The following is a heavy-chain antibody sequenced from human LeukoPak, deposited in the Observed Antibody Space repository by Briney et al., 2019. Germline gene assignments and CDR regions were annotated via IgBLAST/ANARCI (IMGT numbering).Heavy chain of an antibody. CDR3: ARGRMARLYY. CDR2: INHSGST. CDR1: GGSFSGYY. V-gene: IGHV4-34*01. Sequence: PSETLSLTCAVYGGSFSGYYWSWIRQPPGKGLEWIGEINHSGSTNYNPSLKSRVTISVDTSKNQFSLKLSSVTAADTAVYYCARGRMARLYYWGQGTLVTVSS. J-gene: IGHJ4*02. D-gene: IGHD5-24*01.